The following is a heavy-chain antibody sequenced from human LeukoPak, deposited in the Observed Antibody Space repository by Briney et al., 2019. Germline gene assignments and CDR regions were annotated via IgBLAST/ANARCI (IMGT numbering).Heavy chain of an antibody. CDR2: VSSSSAYI. D-gene: IGHD2-15*01. J-gene: IGHJ3*02. Sequence: PGGSLRLSCAASGFTFSSYSMNWVRQAPGKGLEWVSSVSSSSAYIYYADSVKGRFTISRDNAKNSLYLQMNSLRAEDTAVYYCARDRSVVVVAATNAFDIWGQGTMVTVSS. CDR3: ARDRSVVVVAATNAFDI. V-gene: IGHV3-21*01. CDR1: GFTFSSYS.